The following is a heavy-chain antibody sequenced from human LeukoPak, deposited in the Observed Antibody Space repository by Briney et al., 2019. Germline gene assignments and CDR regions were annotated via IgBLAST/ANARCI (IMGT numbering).Heavy chain of an antibody. V-gene: IGHV1-18*01. J-gene: IGHJ3*02. CDR1: GYTFTSYG. CDR2: ISAYNGNT. CDR3: AKAIYYDSSGYYTDAFDI. Sequence: ASVKVSCKASGYTFTSYGISWVRQAPGQGLEWMGWISAYNGNTNYAQKLQGRVTMTTDTSTSTAYMELRSLRSDDTAVYYCAKAIYYDSSGYYTDAFDIWGQGTMVTVSS. D-gene: IGHD3-22*01.